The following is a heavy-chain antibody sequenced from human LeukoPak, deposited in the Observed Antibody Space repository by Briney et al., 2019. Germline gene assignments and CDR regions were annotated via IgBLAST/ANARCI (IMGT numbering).Heavy chain of an antibody. J-gene: IGHJ4*02. D-gene: IGHD1-14*01. CDR2: IKQDGSEK. CDR1: GFTFISYW. V-gene: IGHV3-7*04. Sequence: PGGSLRLSRAASGFTFISYWMTWVRQAPGKGLEWVASIKQDGSEKSYVDSVKGRFTISRDSGKNSLYLQMNSLRAEDTAVYYCARWSGAYHTFDYWGQGTLVTVSS. CDR3: ARWSGAYHTFDY.